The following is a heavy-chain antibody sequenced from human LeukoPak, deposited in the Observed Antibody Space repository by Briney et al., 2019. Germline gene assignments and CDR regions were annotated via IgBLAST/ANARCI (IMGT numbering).Heavy chain of an antibody. CDR3: ARDRVWSTMIVVVTGFDP. CDR2: ISAYNGNT. V-gene: IGHV1-18*01. D-gene: IGHD3-22*01. Sequence: GASVKVSCKASGYTFTSYGISWVRQAPGQGLGWMGWISAYNGNTNHAQKLQGRVTMTTDTSTSTAYMELRSLRSDDTAVYYCARDRVWSTMIVVVTGFDPWGQGTLVTVSS. CDR1: GYTFTSYG. J-gene: IGHJ5*02.